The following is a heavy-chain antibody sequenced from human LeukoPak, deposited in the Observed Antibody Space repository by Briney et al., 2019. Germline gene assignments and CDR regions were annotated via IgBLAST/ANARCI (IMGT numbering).Heavy chain of an antibody. Sequence: PSETLSLTCTVSGVSISGYYNNWIRQPPGKGLEWIGYIYYSGSTNYNPSLKSRVTISLDTSKNQFSLKLSSVTTANTAVYYCARSVVTRYWCFDLWGRGTLVTVSS. CDR2: IYYSGST. CDR1: GVSISGYY. J-gene: IGHJ2*01. V-gene: IGHV4-59*01. CDR3: ARSVVTRYWCFDL. D-gene: IGHD4-23*01.